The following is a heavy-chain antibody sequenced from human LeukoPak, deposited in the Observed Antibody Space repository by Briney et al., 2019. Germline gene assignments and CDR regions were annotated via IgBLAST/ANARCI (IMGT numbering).Heavy chain of an antibody. V-gene: IGHV3-48*04. CDR2: ISSSGSTI. Sequence: QFGGSLRLSCAASGFTFSSYSMNWVRQAPGKGLEWVSSISSSGSTIYYADSVKGRFTISRDNAKNSLYLQMNSLSAEDTAVYYCAELGITMIGGVWGKGTTVTISS. CDR1: GFTFSSYS. J-gene: IGHJ6*04. D-gene: IGHD3-10*02. CDR3: AELGITMIGGV.